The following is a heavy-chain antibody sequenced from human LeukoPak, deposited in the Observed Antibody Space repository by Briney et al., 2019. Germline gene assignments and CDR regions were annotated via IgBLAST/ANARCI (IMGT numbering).Heavy chain of an antibody. CDR3: ARVRVDTAMVYNYYYYGMDV. Sequence: QTGGSLRLSCAASGFTFSSYSMNWVRQAPGKGLEWVSVIYSGGSTYYADSVKGRFTISRDNSKNTLYLQMNSLRAEDTAVYYCARVRVDTAMVYNYYYYGMDVWGQGTTVTVSS. CDR2: IYSGGST. J-gene: IGHJ6*02. V-gene: IGHV3-53*01. D-gene: IGHD5-18*01. CDR1: GFTFSSYS.